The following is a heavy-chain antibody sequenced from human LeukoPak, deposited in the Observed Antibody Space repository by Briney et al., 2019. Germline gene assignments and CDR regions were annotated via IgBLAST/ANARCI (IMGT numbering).Heavy chain of an antibody. Sequence: GGSLRLSCAASGFTFSDYYMSWIRQAPGKGLEWVSYISSSSSYTNYADSVKGRFTISRDNAKNSLYLQMNSLRAEDTAVYYCARDLRLDDSSGYYYGNAFDIWGQGTMVTVSS. CDR2: ISSSSSYT. J-gene: IGHJ3*02. V-gene: IGHV3-11*05. D-gene: IGHD3-22*01. CDR3: ARDLRLDDSSGYYYGNAFDI. CDR1: GFTFSDYY.